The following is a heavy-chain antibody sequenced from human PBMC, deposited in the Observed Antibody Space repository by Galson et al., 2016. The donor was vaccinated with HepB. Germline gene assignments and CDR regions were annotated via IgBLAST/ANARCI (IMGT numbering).Heavy chain of an antibody. J-gene: IGHJ6*04. V-gene: IGHV1-18*01. CDR3: ARFPKWSGAVDVYGLYV. CDR2: TTDYNGET. CDR1: GYISTKYG. Sequence: SVKVSCKASGYISTKYGIAWVRQAPGQGLEWMGWTTDYNGETKYLQKFQGRVTMATDPSTSTAYMELRSLRSDGTAVYYCARFPKWSGAVDVYGLYVWSKGTTVTVSS. D-gene: IGHD4-23*01.